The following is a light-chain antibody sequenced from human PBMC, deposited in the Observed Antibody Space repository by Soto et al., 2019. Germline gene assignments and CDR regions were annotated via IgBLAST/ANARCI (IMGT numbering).Light chain of an antibody. Sequence: DIQMTQSPSSLSASVGDRVTITCRASQGIRRDLGWFQQKPGKAPKRLIYAAGSLESGVPSRFRGSGSGTEFTLTITSLQPEDFATYFCLQHKTYPWTFGQGTKVEIK. CDR1: QGIRRD. CDR2: AAG. J-gene: IGKJ1*01. V-gene: IGKV1-17*01. CDR3: LQHKTYPWT.